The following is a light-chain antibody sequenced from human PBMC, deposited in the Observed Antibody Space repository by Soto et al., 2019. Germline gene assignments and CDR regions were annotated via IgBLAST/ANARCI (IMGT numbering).Light chain of an antibody. CDR1: KNDIGVYDF. J-gene: IGLJ1*01. CDR2: EVV. V-gene: IGLV2-8*01. Sequence: QSVLTQPPSASGSPGQSVTISCTGTKNDIGVYDFVSWYQHHPGKAPRLIIYEVVQRPSGVPDRFSGSKSGNTASLTVSGLQAEDEADYYCCLFAGSYTSYVFGTGTKVTVL. CDR3: CLFAGSYTSYV.